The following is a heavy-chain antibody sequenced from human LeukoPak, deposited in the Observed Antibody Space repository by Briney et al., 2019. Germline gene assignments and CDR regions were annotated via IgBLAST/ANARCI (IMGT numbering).Heavy chain of an antibody. V-gene: IGHV1-69*13. CDR3: ASAIDYGDYGDNYYGMDV. J-gene: IGHJ6*02. CDR1: GGTFSSYA. D-gene: IGHD4-17*01. CDR2: IIPIFSTA. Sequence: VASVKVSCKASGGTFSSYAISWVRQAPGQGLEWMGGIIPIFSTANYAQKFQGRVTITADESTSTAYMELSSLRSEDTAVYYCASAIDYGDYGDNYYGMDVWGQGTTVTVSS.